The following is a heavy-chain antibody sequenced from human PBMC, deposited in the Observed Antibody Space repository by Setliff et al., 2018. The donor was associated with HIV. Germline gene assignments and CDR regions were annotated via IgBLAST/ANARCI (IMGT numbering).Heavy chain of an antibody. D-gene: IGHD6-13*01. CDR2: IHTSGST. V-gene: IGHV4-61*09. CDR1: GRSINSDSYY. CDR3: ARVSSSYYFLGAFDS. Sequence: PSETLSLTCTVFGRSINSDSYYWTWIRQPAGKGLEWIGHIHTSGSTNYNPSLKSRVTISIDTSKNQFSLKLRSATATDTALYYCARVSSSYYFLGAFDSWGQGTLVTVSS. J-gene: IGHJ4*02.